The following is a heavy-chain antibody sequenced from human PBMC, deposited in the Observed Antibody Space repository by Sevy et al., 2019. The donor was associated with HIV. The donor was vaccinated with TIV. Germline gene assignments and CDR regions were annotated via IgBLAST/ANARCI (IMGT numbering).Heavy chain of an antibody. D-gene: IGHD3-16*02. V-gene: IGHV2-5*01. J-gene: IGHJ4*02. CDR2: IYWNDDK. Sequence: SGTTLVKPTQTLTLTCTFSGFSLSTSGVGVGWIRQPPGKALEWLALIYWNDDKRYSPSLKSRLTITKDTSKNQVVLTMTNMDPVDTATYYCAREYYDYVWGSYRSIDYWGQGTLVTVSS. CDR1: GFSLSTSGVG. CDR3: AREYYDYVWGSYRSIDY.